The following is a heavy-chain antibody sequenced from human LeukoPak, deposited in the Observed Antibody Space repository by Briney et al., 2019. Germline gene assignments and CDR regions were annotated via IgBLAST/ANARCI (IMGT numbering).Heavy chain of an antibody. D-gene: IGHD3-10*01. Sequence: GGSLRLSCAASGFTFSSYSMNWVRQAPGKGLEWVSYISSSSSTIYYADSVKGRFTISRDNSKNTLYLQMNSLRAEDTAVYYCAKDRVVRGVIMTFFDYWGQGTLVTVSS. CDR2: ISSSSSTI. V-gene: IGHV3-48*01. J-gene: IGHJ4*02. CDR3: AKDRVVRGVIMTFFDY. CDR1: GFTFSSYS.